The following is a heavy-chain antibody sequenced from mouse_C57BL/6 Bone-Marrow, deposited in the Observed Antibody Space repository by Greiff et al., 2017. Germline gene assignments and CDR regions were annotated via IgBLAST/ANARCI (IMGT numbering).Heavy chain of an antibody. D-gene: IGHD3-3*01. V-gene: IGHV1-55*01. Sequence: QVQLQQPGAELVKPGASVKMSCKASGYTFTSYWINWVKQRPGQGLEWIGIIHPGSGSTNYNEKFKSKATLTVDTSSSTAYMQLSSLTSEDSAVYYCARSGQHYRYWGQGTTLTVSS. J-gene: IGHJ2*01. CDR3: ARSGQHYRY. CDR2: IHPGSGST. CDR1: GYTFTSYW.